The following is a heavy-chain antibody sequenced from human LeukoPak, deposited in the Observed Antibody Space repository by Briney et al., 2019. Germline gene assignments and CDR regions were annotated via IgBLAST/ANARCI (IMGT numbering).Heavy chain of an antibody. Sequence: SETLSLTCTASGFTISSYYWSWIRQPPGKGLEWIGYIYYSGSTNYNPSLKSRVTISVDTSKSQFSLKLSSVTAADTAVYYCARETRSYYDSSGFRLWGRGTLVTVSS. D-gene: IGHD3-22*01. CDR2: IYYSGST. CDR1: GFTISSYY. J-gene: IGHJ2*01. CDR3: ARETRSYYDSSGFRL. V-gene: IGHV4-59*01.